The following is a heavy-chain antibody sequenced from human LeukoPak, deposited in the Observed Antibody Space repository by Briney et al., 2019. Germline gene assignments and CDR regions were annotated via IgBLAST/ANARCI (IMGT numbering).Heavy chain of an antibody. CDR1: GFTFSSYE. D-gene: IGHD4-17*01. CDR2: ISSSGSTI. J-gene: IGHJ4*02. Sequence: GGSLRLSCAASGFTFSSYEMNWVRQAPGKGLGWVSYISSSGSTIYYADSVKGRFTISRDNAENSLYLQMNSLRAEDTAVYYCARDKAMTTVTTFPFYWGQGTLVTVSS. CDR3: ARDKAMTTVTTFPFY. V-gene: IGHV3-48*03.